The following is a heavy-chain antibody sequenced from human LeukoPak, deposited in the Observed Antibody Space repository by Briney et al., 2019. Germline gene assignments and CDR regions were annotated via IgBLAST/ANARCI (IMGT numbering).Heavy chain of an antibody. CDR3: ARGIAAAGNIYYYGMDV. D-gene: IGHD6-13*01. Sequence: SQTLSLTCAISGDSVCSNRAAWSWIRHSASRGLDWRGRTYYRSKWYNDYAVSVKSRITIKPDTYKNQFSMQLNSVTPEDTAVYYCARGIAAAGNIYYYGMDVWGKGTTVTVSS. CDR1: GDSVCSNRAA. CDR2: TYYRSKWYN. J-gene: IGHJ6*04. V-gene: IGHV6-1*01.